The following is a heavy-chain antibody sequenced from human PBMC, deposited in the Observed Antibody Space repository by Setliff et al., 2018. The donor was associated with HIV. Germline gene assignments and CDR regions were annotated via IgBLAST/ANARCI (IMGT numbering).Heavy chain of an antibody. CDR2: IGSSTHGI. V-gene: IGHV3-48*02. CDR3: ASFYGDYGY. D-gene: IGHD3-10*01. J-gene: IGHJ4*01. CDR1: AFSFNNYY. Sequence: PGGSLRLSCIASAFSFNNYYMTWVRQAPGKGLDWVAHIGSSTHGIHYTASVQGRFTVSRDNANNLLFLQMNNLRDEDTAVYYCASFYGDYGYWGHGTQVTVSS.